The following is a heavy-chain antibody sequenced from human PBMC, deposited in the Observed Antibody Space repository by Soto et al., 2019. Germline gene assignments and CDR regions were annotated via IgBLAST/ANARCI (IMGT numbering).Heavy chain of an antibody. Sequence: GGSLRLSCAASGFTFSSYAMSWVRQAPGKGLEWVSAISGSGGSTYYADSVKGRFTISRDNSKNTLYLQMNSLRAEDTAVYYCAKGFMSITILGVAPGYFDDWCQGTLVTVSS. CDR1: GFTFSSYA. CDR2: ISGSGGST. D-gene: IGHD3-3*01. CDR3: AKGFMSITILGVAPGYFDD. V-gene: IGHV3-23*01. J-gene: IGHJ4*02.